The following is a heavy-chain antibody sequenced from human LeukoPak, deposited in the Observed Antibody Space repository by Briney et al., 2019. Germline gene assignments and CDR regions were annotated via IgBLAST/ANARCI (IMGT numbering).Heavy chain of an antibody. CDR1: GFTFSTYS. D-gene: IGHD1-26*01. J-gene: IGHJ4*02. Sequence: GGSPRLSCAASGFTFSTYSMNWVRQAPGKGLEWVSYISSSSNTIYYADSVKGRFTISRDNAQNSLYLQMNSLRAEDTAVYYCAREDGTSYYFDYWGQGALVTVSS. CDR3: AREDGTSYYFDY. V-gene: IGHV3-48*04. CDR2: ISSSSNTI.